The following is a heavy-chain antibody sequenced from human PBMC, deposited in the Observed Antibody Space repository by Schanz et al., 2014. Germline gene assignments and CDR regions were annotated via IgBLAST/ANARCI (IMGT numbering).Heavy chain of an antibody. D-gene: IGHD3-10*01. J-gene: IGHJ6*02. Sequence: QILLVQPGPEVKKPGASVTVSCKASGYTFTSYGINWVRQAPGQGLEWMGWISAYNGKTNYAQKLQGRVTMTADSSTITAYMDLRNLRSDDTTGYYCARAKRFGDMDVWGQGTTVTVSS. CDR2: ISAYNGKT. CDR3: ARAKRFGDMDV. V-gene: IGHV1-18*01. CDR1: GYTFTSYG.